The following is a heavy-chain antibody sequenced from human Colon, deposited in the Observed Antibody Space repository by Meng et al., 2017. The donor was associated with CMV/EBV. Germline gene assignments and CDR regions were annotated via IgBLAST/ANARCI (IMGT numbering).Heavy chain of an antibody. D-gene: IGHD6-6*01. V-gene: IGHV4-39*07. J-gene: IGHJ4*02. Sequence: SETLSLTCTVSGASLTVDNYFWGWIRQAPGKRLEWIGTIHHTGPTYYNPSFLNRVTISLDKSKSQFSLRLTSVTAADTAIYYCVRDCGREIYSSSSDYWGQGTLVTVSS. CDR2: IHHTGPT. CDR1: GASLTVDNYF. CDR3: VRDCGREIYSSSSDY.